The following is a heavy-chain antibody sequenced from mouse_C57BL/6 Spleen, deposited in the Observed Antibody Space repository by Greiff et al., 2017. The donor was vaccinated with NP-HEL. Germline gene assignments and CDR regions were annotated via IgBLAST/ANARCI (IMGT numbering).Heavy chain of an antibody. V-gene: IGHV1-53*01. CDR2: INPSNGGT. CDR1: GYTFTSYW. D-gene: IGHD2-5*01. J-gene: IGHJ3*01. CDR3: ARDLSYYSNWFAY. Sequence: QVQLKQPGTELVKPGASVKLSCKASGYTFTSYWMHWVKQRPGQGLEWIGNINPSNGGTNYNEKFKSKATLTVDKSSSTAYMQLSSLTSEDSAVYYCARDLSYYSNWFAYWGQGTLVTVSA.